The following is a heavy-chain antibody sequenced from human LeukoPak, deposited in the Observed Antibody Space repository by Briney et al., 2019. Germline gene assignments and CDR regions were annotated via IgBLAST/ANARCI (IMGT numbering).Heavy chain of an antibody. CDR3: ARQGYGDYSDY. D-gene: IGHD4-17*01. CDR1: GCGFTSYW. V-gene: IGHV5-10-1*01. CDR2: IDPSDSYT. J-gene: IGHJ4*02. Sequence: GESLKISYKGSGCGFTSYWISWVRQMPGKGLEWMGRIDPSDSYTNYSPSFQGHVTISADKSISTAYLQWSSLKASDTAMYYCARQGYGDYSDYWGQGTLVTVSS.